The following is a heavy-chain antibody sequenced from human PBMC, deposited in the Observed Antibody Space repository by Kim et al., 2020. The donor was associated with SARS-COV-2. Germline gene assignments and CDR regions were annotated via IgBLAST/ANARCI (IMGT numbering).Heavy chain of an antibody. CDR2: ISAYNGNT. D-gene: IGHD2-2*01. J-gene: IGHJ6*02. V-gene: IGHV1-18*01. Sequence: ASVKVSCKASGYTFTSYGISWVRQATGQGLEWMGWISAYNGNTNYAQKLQGRVTMTTDTSTSTAYMELRSLRSDDTAVYYCARRGHIVVVPAAIDYYYGMDVWGQGTTVTVSS. CDR3: ARRGHIVVVPAAIDYYYGMDV. CDR1: GYTFTSYG.